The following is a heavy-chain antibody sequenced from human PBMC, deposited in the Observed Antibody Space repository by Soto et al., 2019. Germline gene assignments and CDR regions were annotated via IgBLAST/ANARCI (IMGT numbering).Heavy chain of an antibody. CDR2: ISYDGSNK. CDR3: ARTHYYDSSGPY. J-gene: IGHJ4*02. D-gene: IGHD3-22*01. CDR1: GFTLSSYA. V-gene: IGHV3-30-3*01. Sequence: GGSLRLSCAASGFTLSSYAMHWVRQAPGKGLEWVAVISYDGSNKYYADSVKGRFTISRDNSKNTLYLQMNSLRAEDTAVYYCARTHYYDSSGPYWGQGTLVTVSS.